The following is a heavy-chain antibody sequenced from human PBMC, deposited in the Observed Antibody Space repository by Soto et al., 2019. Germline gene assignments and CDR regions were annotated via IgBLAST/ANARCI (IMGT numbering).Heavy chain of an antibody. J-gene: IGHJ6*02. CDR1: GGSISSSNW. V-gene: IGHV4-4*02. CDR3: ARKRLPDYYTYYGRDV. Sequence: SATLSLTCAFSGGSISSSNWWSWVRQPPGKGLEWIGEIYHSGSTNYNPSLKSRVTISVDKSKNQFSLKLSSVTAADTAVYYCARKRLPDYYTYYGRDVGGQGTTVTVSS. D-gene: IGHD2-15*01. CDR2: IYHSGST.